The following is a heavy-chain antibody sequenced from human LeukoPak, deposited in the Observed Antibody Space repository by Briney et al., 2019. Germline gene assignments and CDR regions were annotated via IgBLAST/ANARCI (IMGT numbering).Heavy chain of an antibody. CDR3: ARHLRFGSSALPRDVFDI. V-gene: IGHV4-39*01. J-gene: IGHJ3*02. Sequence: PSETLSLTCSVSGVPIGSRSYYWGWIRQPPGKGLEWIGSMYFSGTSYYNPSLKSRVTISVHTPENHLSLKLTSVTATDTAIYYCARHLRFGSSALPRDVFDIWGRGTVVSVSS. CDR2: MYFSGTS. D-gene: IGHD1-26*01. CDR1: GVPIGSRSYY.